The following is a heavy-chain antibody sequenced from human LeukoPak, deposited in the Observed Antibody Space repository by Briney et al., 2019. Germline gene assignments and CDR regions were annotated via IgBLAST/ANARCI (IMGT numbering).Heavy chain of an antibody. D-gene: IGHD2-2*02. J-gene: IGHJ6*02. CDR2: IYTGGST. Sequence: PGGSLRLSCAASGFIVTNNYMTWVRLAPGKGLEWISVIYTGGSTYYADSVKGRFTISRDNAKNSLYLQMNSLRAEDTAVYYCARVGLGYCSSTSCYSDSYYYYGMDVWGQGTTVTVSS. CDR3: ARVGLGYCSSTSCYSDSYYYYGMDV. CDR1: GFIVTNNY. V-gene: IGHV3-66*01.